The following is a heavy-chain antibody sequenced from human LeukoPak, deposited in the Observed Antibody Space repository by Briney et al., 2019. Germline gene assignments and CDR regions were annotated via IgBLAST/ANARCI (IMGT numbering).Heavy chain of an antibody. D-gene: IGHD1-20*01. J-gene: IGHJ5*02. Sequence: GASLRLSCAPSGFTFSSYAMTWVRQPPGKGLEWVSSIGGSGGSTYYADSVKGRFTISRDNPKNTLFLQMNSLRAEDTAVYYCARGRLIGTTGWLDPWGKGTLVTVSS. CDR2: IGGSGGST. CDR1: GFTFSSYA. CDR3: ARGRLIGTTGWLDP. V-gene: IGHV3-23*01.